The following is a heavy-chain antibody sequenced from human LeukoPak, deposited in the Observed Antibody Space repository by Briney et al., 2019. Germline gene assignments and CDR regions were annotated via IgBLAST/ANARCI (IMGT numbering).Heavy chain of an antibody. Sequence: GGSLRLSCAASGFTFSDYYMRCLRQAPGKGLEWVSAISNNGGYTYYADSVQGRFTISRDNSKSTLCLQMNSLRAEDTAVYYCAKQLGYCSDGSCYFPYWGQGALVTVSS. CDR3: AKQLGYCSDGSCYFPY. V-gene: IGHV3-23*01. CDR1: GFTFSDYY. J-gene: IGHJ4*02. D-gene: IGHD2-15*01. CDR2: ISNNGGYT.